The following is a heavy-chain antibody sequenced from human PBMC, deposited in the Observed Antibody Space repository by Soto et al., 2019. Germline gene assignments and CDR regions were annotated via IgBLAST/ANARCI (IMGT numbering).Heavy chain of an antibody. D-gene: IGHD2-2*01. CDR2: IYHGGST. Sequence: PSETLSLTCAVSGYSISSGYYWGWLRQPPGKGLEWIGSIYHGGSTYYNPSLNSRVTLSIDMTNNHVSLILNSVTAADTAMYYCARYLRTIVVVPAAIADWGQGTLVTVSS. J-gene: IGHJ4*02. V-gene: IGHV4-38-2*01. CDR3: ARYLRTIVVVPAAIAD. CDR1: GYSISSGYY.